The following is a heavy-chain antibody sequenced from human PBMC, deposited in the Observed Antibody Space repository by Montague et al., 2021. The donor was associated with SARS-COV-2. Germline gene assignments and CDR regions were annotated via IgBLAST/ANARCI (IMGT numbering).Heavy chain of an antibody. Sequence: SETLSLTCTVSGGSIRSSSYYWGWIRQPPGKGLECIGSICYSGSTYYNPSLKSRVTISVDTSKNHFSLKLSSVTAADTAVYYCARTTWLRGYFDLWGRGTLVTVSS. CDR1: GGSIRSSSYY. V-gene: IGHV4-39*07. D-gene: IGHD5-12*01. J-gene: IGHJ2*01. CDR2: ICYSGST. CDR3: ARTTWLRGYFDL.